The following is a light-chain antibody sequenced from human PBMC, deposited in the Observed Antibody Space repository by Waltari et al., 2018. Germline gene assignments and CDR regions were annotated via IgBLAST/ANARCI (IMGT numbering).Light chain of an antibody. Sequence: EIVMTQSPATLSVSPGERATLSCRASQSVSSNLAWYQQKPGQAPRLLIYGASTRATGIPARFSGSGSGTEFTLTISSLQPEDFATYYCQQLNSYPQAYTFGQGTKLEIK. CDR1: QSVSSN. J-gene: IGKJ2*01. CDR3: QQLNSYPQAYT. CDR2: GAS. V-gene: IGKV3-15*01.